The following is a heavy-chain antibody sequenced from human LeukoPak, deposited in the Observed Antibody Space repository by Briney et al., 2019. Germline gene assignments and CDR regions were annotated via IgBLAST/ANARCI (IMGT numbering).Heavy chain of an antibody. Sequence: ASVKVSCKASGYTFTSYGISWVRQAPGQGLEWMGWISAYNGNTNYAQKLQGRVTMTTDTSTSTAYMEPRSLRSDDTAVYYCAREGSNDYVWGSYRVFDYWGQGTLVTVSS. CDR1: GYTFTSYG. CDR2: ISAYNGNT. V-gene: IGHV1-18*01. J-gene: IGHJ4*02. D-gene: IGHD3-16*02. CDR3: AREGSNDYVWGSYRVFDY.